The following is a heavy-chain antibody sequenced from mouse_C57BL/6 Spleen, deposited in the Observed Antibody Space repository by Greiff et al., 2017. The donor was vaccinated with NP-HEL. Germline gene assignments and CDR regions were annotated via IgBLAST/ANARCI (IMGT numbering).Heavy chain of an antibody. V-gene: IGHV1-80*01. J-gene: IGHJ4*01. CDR3: ARGGLRRYYAMDY. CDR1: GYAFSSYW. CDR2: IYPGDGDT. D-gene: IGHD2-4*01. Sequence: QVQLKESGAELVKPGASVKISCKASGYAFSSYWMNWVKQRPGKGLEWIGQIYPGDGDTNYNGKFKGKATLTADKSSSTAYMQLSSLTSEDSAVYFCARGGLRRYYAMDYWGQGTSVTVSS.